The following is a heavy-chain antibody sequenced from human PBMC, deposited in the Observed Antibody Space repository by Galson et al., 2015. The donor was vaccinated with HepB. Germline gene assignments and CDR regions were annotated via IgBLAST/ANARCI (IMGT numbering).Heavy chain of an antibody. Sequence: SLRLSCAASGFTFSTYAMSWVRQAPGKGLEWVSAISGSGGSTYYADSVKGRFTISRDNSKNTLYLQMNSLRAEDTAVYYCARDRGLWGSSLGFDYWGQGTLVTVSS. CDR1: GFTFSTYA. J-gene: IGHJ4*02. V-gene: IGHV3-23*01. CDR2: ISGSGGST. D-gene: IGHD3-16*01. CDR3: ARDRGLWGSSLGFDY.